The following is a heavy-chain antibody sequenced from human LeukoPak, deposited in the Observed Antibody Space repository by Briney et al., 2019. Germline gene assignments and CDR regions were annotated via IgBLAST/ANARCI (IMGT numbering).Heavy chain of an antibody. D-gene: IGHD3-3*01. Sequence: GGSLRLSCAASGFTFSSYAMSWVRQAPGKGLEWVSAISGSGGSTYYADSVKGRFTISRDNSKNTLYLQMNSLRAEDTAVYYCAKDRNDDFWSGYYSGFDYWGQGTLVTVSS. V-gene: IGHV3-23*01. CDR2: ISGSGGST. J-gene: IGHJ4*02. CDR1: GFTFSSYA. CDR3: AKDRNDDFWSGYYSGFDY.